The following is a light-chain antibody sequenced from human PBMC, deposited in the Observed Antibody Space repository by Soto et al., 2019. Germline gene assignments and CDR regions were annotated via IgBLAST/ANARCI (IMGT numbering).Light chain of an antibody. CDR3: QQYKSYWT. Sequence: DIQMTQSPSTLSACVVDGVTITCRAIQRISTWLAWYQQKPGKAPKLLISDASSLETGVPSRFSGSGSGTEFTLTINSLQPDDFATYYCQQYKSYWTFGQGTKVDIK. V-gene: IGKV1-5*01. CDR1: QRISTW. J-gene: IGKJ1*01. CDR2: DAS.